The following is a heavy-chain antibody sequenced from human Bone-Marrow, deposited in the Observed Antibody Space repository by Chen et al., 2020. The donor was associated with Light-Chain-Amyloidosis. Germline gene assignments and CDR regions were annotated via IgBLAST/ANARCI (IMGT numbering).Heavy chain of an antibody. CDR3: TRKGGYFDF. CDR1: GFNFSSFG. J-gene: IGHJ4*02. V-gene: IGHV3-23*04. CDR2: VSGSTVST. D-gene: IGHD3-10*01. Sequence: EVQLVESGGGLVQPGGSLRLSCATCGFNFSSFGMSWVRQAPGKGLEWVSTVSGSTVSTYYAGAVKGRFIISRDNFKSTLYLQMNSLRAGDTAVYFCTRKGGYFDFWGQGSLVTVSS.